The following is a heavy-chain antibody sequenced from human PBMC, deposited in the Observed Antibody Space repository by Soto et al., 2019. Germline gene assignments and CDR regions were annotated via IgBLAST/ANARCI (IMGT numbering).Heavy chain of an antibody. CDR3: TTDVTLLWFGDPGGGLDY. D-gene: IGHD3-10*01. Sequence: GGSLRLSCAASGFTFSNAWMSWVRQAPGKGLEWVGRIKSKTDGGTTDYAAPVKGRFTISRDDSKNTLYLQMNSLKTEDTAVYYCTTDVTLLWFGDPGGGLDYWGQGTLVTVSS. CDR2: IKSKTDGGTT. J-gene: IGHJ4*02. CDR1: GFTFSNAW. V-gene: IGHV3-15*01.